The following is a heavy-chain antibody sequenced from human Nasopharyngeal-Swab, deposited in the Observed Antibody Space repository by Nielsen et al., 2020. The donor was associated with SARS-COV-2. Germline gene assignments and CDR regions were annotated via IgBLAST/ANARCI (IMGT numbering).Heavy chain of an antibody. Sequence: SPKVSCKASGGTCSSYASSWVRPAPGQGLEWMGGMIPIFGTANYAQKFQGRVTITADESTSTAYMELSSLRSEDTAVYYCARTYSSGQKGKGADVWGKGTTVTVSS. D-gene: IGHD6-19*01. CDR3: ARTYSSGQKGKGADV. CDR1: GGTCSSYA. J-gene: IGHJ6*04. CDR2: MIPIFGTA. V-gene: IGHV1-69*13.